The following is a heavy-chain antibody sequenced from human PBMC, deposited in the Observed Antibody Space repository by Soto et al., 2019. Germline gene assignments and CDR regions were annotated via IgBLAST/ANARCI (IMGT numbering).Heavy chain of an antibody. Sequence: GGSPRLSCAASGFTFSSYAMHWVRQAPGKGLEWVAVISYDGSNKYYADSVKGRFTISRDNSKNTLYLQMNSLRAEDTAVYYCARELSSSWYSNGETLFDYWGQGTLVTVSS. V-gene: IGHV3-30-3*01. CDR2: ISYDGSNK. D-gene: IGHD6-13*01. CDR1: GFTFSSYA. J-gene: IGHJ4*02. CDR3: ARELSSSWYSNGETLFDY.